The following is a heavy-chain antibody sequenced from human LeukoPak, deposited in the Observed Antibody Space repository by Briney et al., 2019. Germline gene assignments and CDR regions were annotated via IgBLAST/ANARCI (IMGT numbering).Heavy chain of an antibody. Sequence: SETLSLTCTVSGGSISSYYWSWIRQPPGKGLEWIGYIYYSGSTNYNPSLKSRVTISVDTSKNQFSLKLSSVTAADTAVYYCARDLVSGQSIVVVPAAIHWGQGTLVTVSS. CDR2: IYYSGST. D-gene: IGHD2-2*01. CDR3: ARDLVSGQSIVVVPAAIH. J-gene: IGHJ4*02. CDR1: GGSISSYY. V-gene: IGHV4-59*01.